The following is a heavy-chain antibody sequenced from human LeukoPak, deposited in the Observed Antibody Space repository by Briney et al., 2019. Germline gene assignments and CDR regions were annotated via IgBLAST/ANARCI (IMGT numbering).Heavy chain of an antibody. Sequence: SVKVSCKASGGTFSRYGITWVRQAPGQGLEWMGRIIPIFGTTNYAQRFQGRVTITTDESTSTAYMELSSLRSEDTAVYYCARGVGYDSSGYPFHYYYYMDVWGKGTTVTVSS. J-gene: IGHJ6*03. CDR3: ARGVGYDSSGYPFHYYYYMDV. CDR2: IIPIFGTT. V-gene: IGHV1-69*05. D-gene: IGHD3-22*01. CDR1: GGTFSRYG.